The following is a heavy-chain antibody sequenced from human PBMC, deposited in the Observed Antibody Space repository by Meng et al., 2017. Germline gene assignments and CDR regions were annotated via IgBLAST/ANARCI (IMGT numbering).Heavy chain of an antibody. CDR3: ARGKHSSSTLTFYNY. D-gene: IGHD6-13*01. J-gene: IGHJ4*02. Sequence: QLLQGGAGLLKPSEALSLTGAVYGGSFSGYYWSWIRQPPGKGLEWIGEINHSGSTNYNPSLKSRVTISVETSKNQFSLKLSSVTAADTAVYYCARGKHSSSTLTFYNYWGQGTLVTVSS. CDR1: GGSFSGYY. CDR2: INHSGST. V-gene: IGHV4-34*01.